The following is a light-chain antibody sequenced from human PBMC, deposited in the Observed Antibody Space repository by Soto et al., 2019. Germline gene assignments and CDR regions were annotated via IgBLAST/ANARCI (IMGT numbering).Light chain of an antibody. Sequence: DIQMTQSPSTLAASLGDRVTITCRAFQIVSNVLAWFQQKPGRAPKLLIFDISNLASGVPSRFSGSGSGSATEFTLTISSLQPDDSATYYCQQYYSYPWTFGQGTKVDI. CDR1: QIVSNV. J-gene: IGKJ1*01. V-gene: IGKV1-5*01. CDR2: DIS. CDR3: QQYYSYPWT.